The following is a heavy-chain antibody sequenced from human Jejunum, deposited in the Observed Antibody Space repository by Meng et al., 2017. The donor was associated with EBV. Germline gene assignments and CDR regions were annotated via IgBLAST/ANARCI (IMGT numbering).Heavy chain of an antibody. V-gene: IGHV4-4*02. CDR2: IHHSGRT. J-gene: IGHJ4*02. CDR3: ASVGYYDSSGYFTDY. D-gene: IGHD3-22*01. CDR1: VGSITSTNW. Sequence: QVQLHESGPGLGKPSGTLSLTCAVSVGSITSTNWWSWVRQPPGKGLEWIGEIHHSGRTNYNPSLKSRVTISVDKSKNQFSLELSSVTAADTAVYFCASVGYYDSSGYFTDYWGQGTLVTVSS.